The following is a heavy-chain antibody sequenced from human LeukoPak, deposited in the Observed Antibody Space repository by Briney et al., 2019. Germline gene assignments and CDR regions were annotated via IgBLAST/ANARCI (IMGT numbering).Heavy chain of an antibody. V-gene: IGHV4-34*01. CDR2: INHSGST. J-gene: IGHJ5*02. D-gene: IGHD5-18*01. Sequence: PSETLSLTCAVYGGSFSGYYWSWIRQPPGKWLEWIGEINHSGSTNYNASLKSRVTISVDSSKNQFSLRLSSVNAADTAVYYCAPRGDIEHSYGYGKWFDPWGQETRVTVSS. CDR3: APRGDIEHSYGYGKWFDP. CDR1: GGSFSGYY.